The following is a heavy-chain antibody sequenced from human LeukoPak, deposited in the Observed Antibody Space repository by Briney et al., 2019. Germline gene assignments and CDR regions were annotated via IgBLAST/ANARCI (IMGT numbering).Heavy chain of an antibody. Sequence: SETLSLTCTVSGGSISSSSYYWGWIRQPPGKGLEWNGSIYYSGSTYYNSSLKSRVTISVDTSKNQFSLKLSSVTAADTAVYYWARVLVLYDILTGLYGGWFDPWGQGTLVTVSS. V-gene: IGHV4-39*07. CDR2: IYYSGST. D-gene: IGHD3-9*01. J-gene: IGHJ5*02. CDR1: GGSISSSSYY. CDR3: ARVLVLYDILTGLYGGWFDP.